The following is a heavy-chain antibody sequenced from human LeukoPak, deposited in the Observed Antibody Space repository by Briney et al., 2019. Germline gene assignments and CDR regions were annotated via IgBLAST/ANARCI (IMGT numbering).Heavy chain of an antibody. CDR3: AKADVTMVRGVKVDY. CDR2: ISGSGDTT. V-gene: IGHV3-23*01. D-gene: IGHD3-10*01. J-gene: IGHJ4*02. Sequence: GGSLRLSCAASGFTFSSYAMSWVRQAPGKGLEWVSIISGSGDTTYYADSVKGRFTISRDNSKNTLYLQMNSLRAEDTAVYYCAKADVTMVRGVKVDYWGQGTLVTVSS. CDR1: GFTFSSYA.